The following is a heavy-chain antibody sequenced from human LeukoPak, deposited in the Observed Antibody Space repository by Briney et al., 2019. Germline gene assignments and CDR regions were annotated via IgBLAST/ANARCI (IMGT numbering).Heavy chain of an antibody. Sequence: SETLSLTCTVSGGSISTYYWSWIRQPPGKRLEWIGYIFHSGSTNYNPSLRGRVTISVDTSKNQFSLKLSSVTAADTAVYYCARASHDYGDYSHFDYWGQGTLVIVSS. D-gene: IGHD4-17*01. CDR1: GGSISTYY. V-gene: IGHV4-59*01. CDR2: IFHSGST. CDR3: ARASHDYGDYSHFDY. J-gene: IGHJ4*02.